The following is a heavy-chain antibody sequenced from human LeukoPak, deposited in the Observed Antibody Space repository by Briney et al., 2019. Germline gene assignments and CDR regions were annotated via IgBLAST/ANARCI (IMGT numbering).Heavy chain of an antibody. CDR3: AEGESGDYFDY. D-gene: IGHD7-27*01. CDR1: GGSINSYY. J-gene: IGHJ4*02. Sequence: SETLSLTCTVSGGSINSYYWSWIRQPPGKGLEWIGYIYYSGSTNYNPSLKSRVTISVDTSKNQFSLKLSSVTAADTAVYYCAEGESGDYFDYWGQGTLVTVSS. CDR2: IYYSGST. V-gene: IGHV4-59*01.